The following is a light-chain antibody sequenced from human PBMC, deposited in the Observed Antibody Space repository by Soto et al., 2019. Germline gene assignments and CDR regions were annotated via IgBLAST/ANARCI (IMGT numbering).Light chain of an antibody. CDR3: QQYYSYPLA. CDR1: QGISSY. V-gene: IGKV1-8*01. CDR2: AAS. Sequence: AIRMTQSPSSFSASTGDRVTITCRASQGISSYLAWYQQKPGKAPKLLIYAASTLQSGVPSRFSGSGSGTDFTLTISCLQSEDFATYYCQQYYSYPLAFGHGPRLEIK. J-gene: IGKJ5*01.